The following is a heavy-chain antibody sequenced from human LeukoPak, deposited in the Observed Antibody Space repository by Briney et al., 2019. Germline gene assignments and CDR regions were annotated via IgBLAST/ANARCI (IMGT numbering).Heavy chain of an antibody. Sequence: SETLSLTCAVYGGSFSGYYWSWIRQPPGKGLEWIGEINHSGSTNYNPSLKSRVTISVDTSKNQFSLKLSSVTAADTAVYYCARDGYYDSSGYFSDYWGQGTLVTVSS. CDR1: GGSFSGYY. V-gene: IGHV4-34*01. D-gene: IGHD3-22*01. CDR3: ARDGYYDSSGYFSDY. J-gene: IGHJ4*02. CDR2: INHSGST.